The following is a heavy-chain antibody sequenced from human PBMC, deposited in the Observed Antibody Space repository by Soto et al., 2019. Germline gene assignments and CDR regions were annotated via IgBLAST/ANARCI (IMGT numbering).Heavy chain of an antibody. V-gene: IGHV1-46*03. CDR2: INPSGGST. CDR3: ALGDGNDYIWGSYRPDAFDI. D-gene: IGHD3-16*02. Sequence: ASVKVSCKASGYTFTSYYMHWVRQAPGQGLEWMGIINPSGGSTSYAQKFQGRVTMTRDTSTSTVYMEPSSLRSEDTAVYYCALGDGNDYIWGSYRPDAFDIWGQGTMVTVSS. J-gene: IGHJ3*02. CDR1: GYTFTSYY.